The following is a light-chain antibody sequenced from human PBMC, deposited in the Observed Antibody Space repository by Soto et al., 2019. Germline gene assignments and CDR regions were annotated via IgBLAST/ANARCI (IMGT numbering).Light chain of an antibody. V-gene: IGKV3-20*01. Sequence: EIVLTQSPGTLSLSPGERATLSCRASQSVSSSYLAWYQQKPGQAPRLLIYGASSRATGIPDRFSGSGSGTDFPLTISRLEPEDFAVYYCQQYGSSPEVTFGPGTKWISN. J-gene: IGKJ3*01. CDR2: GAS. CDR3: QQYGSSPEVT. CDR1: QSVSSSY.